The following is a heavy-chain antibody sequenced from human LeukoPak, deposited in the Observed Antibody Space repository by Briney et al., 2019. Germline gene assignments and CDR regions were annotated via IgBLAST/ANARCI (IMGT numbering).Heavy chain of an antibody. D-gene: IGHD3-10*01. CDR2: LTGSGGST. CDR1: GFTFSSHA. CDR3: AKYYGSGSYYRDAFDI. J-gene: IGHJ3*02. V-gene: IGHV3-23*01. Sequence: GGSLRLSCAASGFTFSSHAMSWVRQAPGKGLEWVSGLTGSGGSTYYADSVKGRFTISRDNSKNTLYLQMNSLRAEDTAAYYCAKYYGSGSYYRDAFDIWGQGTMVTVSS.